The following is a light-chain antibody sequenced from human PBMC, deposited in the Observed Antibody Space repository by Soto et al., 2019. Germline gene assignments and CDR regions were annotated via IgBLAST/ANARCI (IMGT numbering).Light chain of an antibody. CDR1: SSNIGSNY. CDR3: AAWDDSLSAYV. Sequence: QSVLTQPPSASGTPGQRVTISCSGSSSNIGSNYVYWYQQLPGTAPKLLIYRNNQRPSGVPARFSGSKSGTSASLAISGLRPEVEADYYCAAWDDSLSAYVFGTGTKVTVL. V-gene: IGLV1-47*01. J-gene: IGLJ1*01. CDR2: RNN.